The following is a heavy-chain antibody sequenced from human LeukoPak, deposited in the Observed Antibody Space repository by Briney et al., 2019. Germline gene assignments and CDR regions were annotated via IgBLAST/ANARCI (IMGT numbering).Heavy chain of an antibody. CDR3: ARDIAAAGIGTAY. CDR2: ISSSSSYI. D-gene: IGHD6-13*01. V-gene: IGHV3-21*01. Sequence: PGGSLRLSCAASGFTFSSYSMNWVRQAPGKGLEWVSSISSSSSYIYYADSGKGRFTISRDNAKNSLYLQVNSLRAEDTAVYYCARDIAAAGIGTAYWGQGTLVTVSS. J-gene: IGHJ4*02. CDR1: GFTFSSYS.